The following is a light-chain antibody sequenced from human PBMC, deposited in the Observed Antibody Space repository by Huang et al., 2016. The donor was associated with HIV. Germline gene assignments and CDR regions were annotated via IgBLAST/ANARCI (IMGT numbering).Light chain of an antibody. CDR2: AVS. V-gene: IGKV1-6*01. Sequence: AIQMTQSPSSLSASLGDRITITCRASQGIRNDLGWYQHTPGKAPKLLIYAVSELQVGVPLRFRGSGSGTDFTLIITSLQPEDVGTYYCLQDFNYPRTFGQGTTVNI. J-gene: IGKJ1*01. CDR1: QGIRND. CDR3: LQDFNYPRT.